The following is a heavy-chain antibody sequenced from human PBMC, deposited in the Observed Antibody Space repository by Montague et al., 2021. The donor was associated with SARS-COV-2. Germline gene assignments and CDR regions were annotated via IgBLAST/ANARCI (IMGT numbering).Heavy chain of an antibody. CDR1: GGSLSGYY. Sequence: SETLSLTCVVSGGSLSGYYWSWIRQPPGKGLEWIGYVNHSGHTNYNPSLKSRVTISVDTSKSQFSLKVRSVTAADTAVYYCARDPAVAAVRRRYYFDQWGQGTLVTVSA. V-gene: IGHV4-59*12. J-gene: IGHJ4*02. CDR2: VNHSGHT. D-gene: IGHD3-10*01. CDR3: ARDPAVAAVRRRYYFDQ.